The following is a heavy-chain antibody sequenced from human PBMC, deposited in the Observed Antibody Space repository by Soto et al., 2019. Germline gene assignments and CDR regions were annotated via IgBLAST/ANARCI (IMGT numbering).Heavy chain of an antibody. D-gene: IGHD2-2*01. V-gene: IGHV5-10-1*01. CDR1: GYTFTTFW. CDR3: ARLYCTTSTCDSWFDP. J-gene: IGHJ5*02. CDR2: IDPRDSYV. Sequence: GESLKISCTGFGYTFTTFWISWVRQMPGKGLEWMGRIDPRDSYVNYSPSFQGHVTISVDKSISTAYLQWDSLKASDTAMYYCARLYCTTSTCDSWFDPWGQGTLVTVSS.